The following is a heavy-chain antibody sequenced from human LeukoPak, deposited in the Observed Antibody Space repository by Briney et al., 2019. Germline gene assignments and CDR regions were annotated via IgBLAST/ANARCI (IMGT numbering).Heavy chain of an antibody. CDR1: GFTFSSFW. Sequence: GGSLTLSCAASGFTFSSFWMHWVRQAPGKGLVWVSRINSDGSSTGYAYFVKGRFTISRDNAKNTLYLQMNSMRAEDTALYYFVGSSGWWGFDYWGQGTLVTVSS. CDR3: VGSSGWWGFDY. V-gene: IGHV3-74*01. CDR2: INSDGSST. J-gene: IGHJ4*02. D-gene: IGHD6-19*01.